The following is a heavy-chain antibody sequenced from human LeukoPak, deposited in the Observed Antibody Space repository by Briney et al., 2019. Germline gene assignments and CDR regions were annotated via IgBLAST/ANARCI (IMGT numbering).Heavy chain of an antibody. D-gene: IGHD4-17*01. CDR1: GFIFRRYE. V-gene: IGHV3-48*03. Sequence: TGGSLRLSCAASGFIFRRYEMNWVRHAPGKGLECVSYISSSGTSMYYADSVKGRITISRDNAMNSLYLQMNSLGAEDTAVYYCARGKADGDYYYYYMDVWGKGTTVTVSS. J-gene: IGHJ6*03. CDR3: ARGKADGDYYYYYMDV. CDR2: ISSSGTSM.